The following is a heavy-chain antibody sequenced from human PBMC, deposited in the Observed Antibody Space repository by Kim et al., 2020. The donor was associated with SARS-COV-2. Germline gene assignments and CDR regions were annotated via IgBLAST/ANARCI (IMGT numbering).Heavy chain of an antibody. CDR2: INAGNGNT. J-gene: IGHJ5*02. CDR1: GYTFTSYA. D-gene: IGHD2-15*01. V-gene: IGHV1-3*01. CDR3: ARSTIGYCSGGSCYSGWFDP. Sequence: ASVKVSCKASGYTFTSYAMHWVRQAPGQRLEWMGWINAGNGNTKYSQKFQGRVTITRDTSASTAYMELSSLRSEDTAVYYCARSTIGYCSGGSCYSGWFDPWGQGTLVTVSS.